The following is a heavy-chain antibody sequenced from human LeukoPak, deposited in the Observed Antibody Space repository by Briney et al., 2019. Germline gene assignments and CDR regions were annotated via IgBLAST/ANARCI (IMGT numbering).Heavy chain of an antibody. Sequence: GGSLRLSCAASGFTFSSYAMSWVRQAPGKGLEWVSAISGSGGSTYYADSVKGRFTISRDNSKNTLYLQMNSLRAEDTAVYYCAKSSGYCSSTSCYYYYYYYMDVWGKGTTVTVSS. V-gene: IGHV3-23*01. CDR1: GFTFSSYA. CDR2: ISGSGGST. J-gene: IGHJ6*03. CDR3: AKSSGYCSSTSCYYYYYYYMDV. D-gene: IGHD2-2*01.